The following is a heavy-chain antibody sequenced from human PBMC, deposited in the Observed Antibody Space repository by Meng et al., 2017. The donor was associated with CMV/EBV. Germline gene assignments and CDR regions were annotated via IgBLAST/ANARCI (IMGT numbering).Heavy chain of an antibody. CDR2: INPNSGGT. CDR1: TGYS. D-gene: IGHD2-2*01. Sequence: TGYSMNWVRQAPGQGLEWMGWINPNSGGTNYAQKFQGRVTMTRDTSISTAYMELSRLRSDDTAVYYCARDILPAAPPDYYYYYGMDVWGQGTTVTVSS. V-gene: IGHV1-2*02. J-gene: IGHJ6*02. CDR3: ARDILPAAPPDYYYYYGMDV.